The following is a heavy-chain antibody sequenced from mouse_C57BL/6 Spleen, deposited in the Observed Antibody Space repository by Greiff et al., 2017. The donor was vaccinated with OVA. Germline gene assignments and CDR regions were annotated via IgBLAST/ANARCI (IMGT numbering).Heavy chain of an antibody. Sequence: VQLQQPGAELVKPGASVKMSCKASGYTFTSYWITWVKQRPGQGLEWIGDIYPGSGSTNYNAKFKSKATLTVDTSSITAYLQLSSLTSEDSAVYDGANYGRDYAMDCWGKGTSVTVSS. J-gene: IGHJ4*01. V-gene: IGHV1-55*01. CDR3: ANYGRDYAMDC. CDR1: GYTFTSYW. CDR2: IYPGSGST. D-gene: IGHD1-1*01.